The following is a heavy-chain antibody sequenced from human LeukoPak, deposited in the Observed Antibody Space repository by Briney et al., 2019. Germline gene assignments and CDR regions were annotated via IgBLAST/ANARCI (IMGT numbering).Heavy chain of an antibody. V-gene: IGHV3-20*04. CDR3: ARDPHVEMATIGDY. CDR1: GLTFDDYG. CDR2: INWNGGST. Sequence: GGSLRLSCAASGLTFDDYGMSWVRQAPGKGLEWVSGINWNGGSTGYADSVKGRFTISRDNAKNSLYLQMNSLRAEDTALYYCARDPHVEMATIGDYWGQGTLVTVSS. J-gene: IGHJ4*02. D-gene: IGHD5-24*01.